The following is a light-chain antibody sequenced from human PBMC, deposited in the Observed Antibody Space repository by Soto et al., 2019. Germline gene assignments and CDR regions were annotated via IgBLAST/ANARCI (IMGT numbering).Light chain of an antibody. Sequence: QSALTQPASVSESPGQSITISCTGTSSDVGGYNYVYWYQQHPGKLPKLLIFDVGNRPSGVSNRFSGSKSGNTASLTISGLQAEDEAYYYFNSFTSSSTYLVFGGGTKLTVL. V-gene: IGLV2-14*03. J-gene: IGLJ3*02. CDR3: NSFTSSSTYLV. CDR1: SSDVGGYNY. CDR2: DVG.